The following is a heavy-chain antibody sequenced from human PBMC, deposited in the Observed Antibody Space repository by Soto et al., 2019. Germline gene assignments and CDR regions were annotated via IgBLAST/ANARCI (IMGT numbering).Heavy chain of an antibody. CDR1: GYTFTSYG. CDR3: ATQHWELLPTSSSGAFDI. CDR2: ISAYNGNT. J-gene: IGHJ3*02. V-gene: IGHV1-18*01. Sequence: GASVKVSCKASGYTFTSYGISWVRQAPGQGLEWMGWISAYNGNTNYAQKLQGRVTMTTDKSTSTAYMELSSLRSEDTAVYYCATQHWELLPTSSSGAFDIWGQGTMVTVSS. D-gene: IGHD1-26*01.